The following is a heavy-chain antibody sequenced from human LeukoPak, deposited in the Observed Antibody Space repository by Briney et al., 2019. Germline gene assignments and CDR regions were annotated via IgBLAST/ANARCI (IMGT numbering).Heavy chain of an antibody. V-gene: IGHV3-23*01. CDR1: GYTFTSYA. Sequence: SCKASGYTFTSYAMSWVRQAPGKGLEWVSYISAGDDSTHYAGSVKGRFTISRDKSKNTLYLQMNSLRAEDTAVYYCARSHYYNSNVPPDYWGQGTLVTVSS. CDR2: ISAGDDST. J-gene: IGHJ4*02. D-gene: IGHD2/OR15-2a*01. CDR3: ARSHYYNSNVPPDY.